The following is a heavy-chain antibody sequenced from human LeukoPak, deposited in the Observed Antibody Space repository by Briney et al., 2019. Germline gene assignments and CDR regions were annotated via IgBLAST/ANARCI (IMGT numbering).Heavy chain of an antibody. CDR2: IRMLGAGQTT. CDR1: GLTFREAW. Sequence: PGGSLRLFCAVSGLTFREAWMSWVRQAPGKGLEWVGGIRMLGAGQTTDYAGTVKGRFIISRVNSKSMVKLQMNSLRTEDTAVYYCTHDSSGYYSLPCWGQGTLVTVSS. J-gene: IGHJ4*02. CDR3: THDSSGYYSLPC. V-gene: IGHV3-15*01. D-gene: IGHD3-22*01.